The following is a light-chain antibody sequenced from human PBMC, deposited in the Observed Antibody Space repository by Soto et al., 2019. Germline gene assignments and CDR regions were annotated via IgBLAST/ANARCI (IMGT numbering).Light chain of an antibody. CDR3: QVWDSSNDHVI. J-gene: IGLJ2*01. CDR2: YNT. Sequence: SYELTQPPSVSVAXXKTARXXCGGNNIGSKGVHWYQQKPGQAPVLVIYYNTDRPSGIPERFSGSNSGNTATLTISRVEAGDEADYYCQVWDSSNDHVIFGGGTKLTVL. CDR1: NIGSKG. V-gene: IGLV3-21*04.